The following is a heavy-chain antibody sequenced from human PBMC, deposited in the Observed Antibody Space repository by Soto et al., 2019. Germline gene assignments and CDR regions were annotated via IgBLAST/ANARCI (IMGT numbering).Heavy chain of an antibody. Sequence: KVSFKAVDYSFTSVGLSLLLDAPVQVLEWMGWISGYNGNTKHAQRLQGRVTMTTDASTSTAYMELRGLTSDDTAIYYCARDQSTGWFGKESGMDVWGQGTTVTVSS. CDR3: ARDQSTGWFGKESGMDV. CDR1: DYSFTSVG. D-gene: IGHD6-19*01. J-gene: IGHJ6*02. V-gene: IGHV1-18*01. CDR2: ISGYNGNT.